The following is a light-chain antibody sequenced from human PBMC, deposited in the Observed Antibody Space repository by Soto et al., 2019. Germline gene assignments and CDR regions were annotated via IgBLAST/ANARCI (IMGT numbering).Light chain of an antibody. CDR1: QSISIY. J-gene: IGKJ1*01. CDR3: QQYNSYPCT. Sequence: DIQMTQSPSTLSASVGDRVTITCRASQSISIYLAWYQQKPGKAPKLLIYEASSLESGVPSRFSGSGSGTEFTLTISSLQPDDFATYYCQQYNSYPCTFGQGTKVEIK. V-gene: IGKV1-5*03. CDR2: EAS.